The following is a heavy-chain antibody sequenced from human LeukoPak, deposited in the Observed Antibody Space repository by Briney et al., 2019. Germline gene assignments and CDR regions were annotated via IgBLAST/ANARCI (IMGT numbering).Heavy chain of an antibody. Sequence: PGGSLRLSCAASGFTFSSYWMSWVRQAPGKGLEWVANIKQDGSEKYYVDSVKGRFTISRDNAKNSLYLQMNSQRAEDTAVYYCARFWDYGDYYFDYWGQGTLVTVSS. D-gene: IGHD4-17*01. CDR1: GFTFSSYW. CDR3: ARFWDYGDYYFDY. CDR2: IKQDGSEK. J-gene: IGHJ4*02. V-gene: IGHV3-7*01.